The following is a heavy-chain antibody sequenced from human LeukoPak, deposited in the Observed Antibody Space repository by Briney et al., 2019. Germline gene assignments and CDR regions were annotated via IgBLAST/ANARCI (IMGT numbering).Heavy chain of an antibody. Sequence: SETLSLTCTVSGYSISSGFYWGWIRQSPGKGLDWIGSIRYSKITFYNPSLKSRVTMSLDTSKNRFSLNLNSVTAADTAVYYCARVNGDYYYYMDVWGKGTTVTISS. CDR1: GYSISSGFY. CDR3: ARVNGDYYYYMDV. D-gene: IGHD3-16*01. J-gene: IGHJ6*03. V-gene: IGHV4-38-2*02. CDR2: IRYSKIT.